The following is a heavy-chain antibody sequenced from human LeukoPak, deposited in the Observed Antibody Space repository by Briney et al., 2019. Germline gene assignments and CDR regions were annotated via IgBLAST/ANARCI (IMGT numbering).Heavy chain of an antibody. CDR2: INPSGGST. V-gene: IGHV1-46*01. Sequence: GASVKVSCKASGYTFTSYFMHWVRQAPGQGLEWLGIINPSGGSTTYAQKFQGRVTMTRDTSTSTVYMELSSLRSEDTAVYYCARSGWYDSYWFDPWGQGTLVTVSS. CDR3: ARSGWYDSYWFDP. CDR1: GYTFTSYF. D-gene: IGHD6-19*01. J-gene: IGHJ5*02.